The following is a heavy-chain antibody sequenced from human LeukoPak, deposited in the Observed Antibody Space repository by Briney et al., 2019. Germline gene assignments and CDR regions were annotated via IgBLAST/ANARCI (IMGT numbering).Heavy chain of an antibody. D-gene: IGHD6-19*01. CDR1: GYTFTSYD. V-gene: IGHV1-2*02. CDR3: ARGVLLIVAGTAPNSY. CDR2: INPSTLGT. J-gene: IGHJ4*02. Sequence: ASVKVSCKASGYTFTSYDINWVRQATGQGLEWMGWINPSTLGTMFAQKFQGRVTMTRDTSISTAYMELSNLRSDDTAVYYCARGVLLIVAGTAPNSYWGQGTLVTVSS.